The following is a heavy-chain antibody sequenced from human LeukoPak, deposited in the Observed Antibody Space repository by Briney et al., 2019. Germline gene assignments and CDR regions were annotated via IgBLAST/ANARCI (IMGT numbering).Heavy chain of an antibody. J-gene: IGHJ6*02. CDR1: GFTFSSYG. CDR3: AKVAQPYYYYYGMDV. CDR2: IRYDGSNK. Sequence: GGSLRLSCAASGFTFSSYGMHWVRQAPGKGLEWVAFIRYDGSNKYYADSVRGRFTISRDNSKNTLYLQMNSLRAEDTAVYYCAKVAQPYYYYYGMDVWGQGTTVTVSS. V-gene: IGHV3-30*02.